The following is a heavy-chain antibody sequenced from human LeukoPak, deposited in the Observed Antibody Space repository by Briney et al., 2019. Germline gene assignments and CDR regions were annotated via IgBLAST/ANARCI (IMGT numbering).Heavy chain of an antibody. CDR2: IYYSGST. CDR1: GGSISSYY. CDR3: ARDLGAAAYDY. J-gene: IGHJ4*02. Sequence: SETLSLTCTVSGGSISSYYWSWIRQPPGKGLEWIGYIYYSGSTNYNPSLKSRVTISVDTSKNQFSLKLSSVTAADTAVYYCARDLGAAAYDYWGQGTLVTVSS. D-gene: IGHD6-13*01. V-gene: IGHV4-59*12.